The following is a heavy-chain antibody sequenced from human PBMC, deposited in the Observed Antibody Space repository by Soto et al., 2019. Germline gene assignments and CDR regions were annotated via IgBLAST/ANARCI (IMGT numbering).Heavy chain of an antibody. CDR3: AHKGSGSRAIDY. D-gene: IGHD3-10*01. J-gene: IGHJ4*02. CDR2: IYWDDSK. V-gene: IGHV2-5*02. Sequence: QLTFKESGPTRVQPTQTLRLTCTLSGFSISTSGVGVGCIRQPPGKALEWRAVIYWDDSKTYSPSLKSRLTTTKDTSRDQVVLTMTNMDPVDTATYYCAHKGSGSRAIDYWGQGALVTVSS. CDR1: GFSISTSGVG.